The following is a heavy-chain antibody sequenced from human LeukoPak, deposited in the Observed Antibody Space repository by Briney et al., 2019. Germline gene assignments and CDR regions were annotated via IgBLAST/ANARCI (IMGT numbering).Heavy chain of an antibody. CDR3: ARFVSSGPL. J-gene: IGHJ3*01. CDR1: GFGFGYYH. D-gene: IGHD3-22*01. V-gene: IGHV3-64*02. Sequence: GGSLRLSCAASGFGFGYYHMHWVRQAPGKGLECDSAISSNGRSTHYADSVKGRFIISRDNSNNTLYLQVGSLKPEDTAVYYCARFVSSGPLWGQGTKVTVSS. CDR2: ISSNGRST.